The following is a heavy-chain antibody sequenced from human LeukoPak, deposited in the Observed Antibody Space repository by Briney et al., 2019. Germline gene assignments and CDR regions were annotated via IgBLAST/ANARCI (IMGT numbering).Heavy chain of an antibody. CDR1: GGSVSSYY. D-gene: IGHD3-22*01. CDR3: ARGQYYYDSSVTLGI. CDR2: IYTSGST. V-gene: IGHV4-4*07. Sequence: PSETLSLTCTVSGGSVSSYYWSWIRQPAGKGLEWIGRIYTSGSTNYNLSLKSRVTMSVDTSKNQFSLKLSSVTAADTAVYYCARGQYYYDSSVTLGIWGQGTMVTVSS. J-gene: IGHJ3*02.